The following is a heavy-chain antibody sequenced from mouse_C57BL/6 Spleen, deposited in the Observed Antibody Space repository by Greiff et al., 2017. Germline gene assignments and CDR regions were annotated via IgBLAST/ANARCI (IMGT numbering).Heavy chain of an antibody. CDR2: IYPGSGNT. Sequence: VQLQESGAELVRPGASVKLSCKASGYTFTDYYINWVKQRPGQGLEWIARIYPGSGNTYYNEKFKGKATLTAEKSSSTAYMQLSSLTSEDSAVYFCARGGPPYWYFDVWGTGTTVTVSS. CDR3: ARGGPPYWYFDV. CDR1: GYTFTDYY. V-gene: IGHV1-76*01. D-gene: IGHD6-1*01. J-gene: IGHJ1*03.